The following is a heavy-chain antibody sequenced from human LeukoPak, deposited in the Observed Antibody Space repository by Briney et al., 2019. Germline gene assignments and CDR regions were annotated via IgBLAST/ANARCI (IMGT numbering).Heavy chain of an antibody. Sequence: WVRQPPGKGLEWVSYISSSSSYTNYADSVKGRFTISRDNAKNSLYLQMNSLRAEDTAVYYCARGSIAVAATYDYWGQGTLVTVSS. CDR2: ISSSSSYT. J-gene: IGHJ4*02. D-gene: IGHD6-19*01. V-gene: IGHV3-11*06. CDR3: ARGSIAVAATYDY.